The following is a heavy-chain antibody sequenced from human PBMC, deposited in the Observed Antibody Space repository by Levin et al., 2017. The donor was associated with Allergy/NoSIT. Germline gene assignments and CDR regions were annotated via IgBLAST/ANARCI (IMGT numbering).Heavy chain of an antibody. J-gene: IGHJ4*02. CDR1: GFTFSSYG. CDR2: ISYDGSNK. V-gene: IGHV3-30*18. CDR3: AKDLPRGYSYGPHDY. Sequence: GGSLRLSCAASGFTFSSYGMHWVRQAPGKGLEWVAVISYDGSNKYYADSVKGRFTISRDNSKNTLYLQMNSLRAEDTAVYYCAKDLPRGYSYGPHDYWGQGTLVTVSS. D-gene: IGHD5-18*01.